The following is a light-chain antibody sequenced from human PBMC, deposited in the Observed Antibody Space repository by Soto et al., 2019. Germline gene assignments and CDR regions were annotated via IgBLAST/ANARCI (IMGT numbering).Light chain of an antibody. CDR1: QSVSSD. CDR2: GAS. J-gene: IGKJ3*01. Sequence: EIVMTQSPDTLSVSPGEGVTLSCRASQSVSSDLAWYQQKPGQSPRLLMYGASTRATDIPARFSGGGSGTEFSLTNSSLQSEDVAIYYCQQYHDWPPITFGPGTQVEIK. V-gene: IGKV3-15*01. CDR3: QQYHDWPPIT.